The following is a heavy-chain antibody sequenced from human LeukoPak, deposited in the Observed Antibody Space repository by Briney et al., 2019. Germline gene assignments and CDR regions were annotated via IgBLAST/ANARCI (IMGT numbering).Heavy chain of an antibody. CDR3: ARGRGFIVVVPAAIPTTNWFDP. V-gene: IGHV1-46*01. J-gene: IGHJ5*02. Sequence: ASVKVSCKASGYTFTSYYMHWVRQAPGQGLEWMGIINPSGGSTSYAQKFQGRVTMTRDTSTSTVYMELGSLRSEDTAVYYCARGRGFIVVVPAAIPTTNWFDPWGQGTLVTVSS. CDR1: GYTFTSYY. CDR2: INPSGGST. D-gene: IGHD2-2*01.